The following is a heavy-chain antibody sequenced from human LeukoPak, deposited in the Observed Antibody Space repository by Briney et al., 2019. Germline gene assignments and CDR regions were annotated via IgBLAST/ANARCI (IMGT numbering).Heavy chain of an antibody. CDR2: ISYDGSNK. V-gene: IGHV3-30-3*01. CDR3: ATSRSLDY. Sequence: PGGSLRLSCAASGFTFSSYAMHWVRQAPGKGLEWVAVISYDGSNKYYADSVKGRFSISRDNAKNSLYLQMSSLRAEDTAVYYCATSRSLDYWGQGTLVIVSS. CDR1: GFTFSSYA. J-gene: IGHJ4*02.